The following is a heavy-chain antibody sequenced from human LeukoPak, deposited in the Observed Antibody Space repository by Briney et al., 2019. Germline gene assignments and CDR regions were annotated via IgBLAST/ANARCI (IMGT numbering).Heavy chain of an antibody. CDR1: GYTFTSYG. D-gene: IGHD4-17*01. Sequence: ASVKVSCKASGYTFTSYGISWVRQAPGQGLEWMGWISAYNGNTNYAQKLQGRVTMTTDTSTSTAYMELRSLRSDDTAVYYCARWVGSLNDYGDYFDYWGQGTLVTVSS. V-gene: IGHV1-18*01. CDR3: ARWVGSLNDYGDYFDY. CDR2: ISAYNGNT. J-gene: IGHJ4*02.